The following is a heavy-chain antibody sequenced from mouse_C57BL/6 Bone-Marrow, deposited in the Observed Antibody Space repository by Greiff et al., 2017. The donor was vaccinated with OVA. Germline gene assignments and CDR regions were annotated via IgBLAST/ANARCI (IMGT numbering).Heavy chain of an antibody. CDR1: GYTFTTYP. V-gene: IGHV1-47*01. Sequence: QVQLQQSGAELVKPGASVKMSCKASGYTFTTYPIEWMKQNHGKSLEWIGNFHPYNDDTKYNEKFKGKATLTVEKSSSTDYLGLSRLTSDDSAVYYCARGYYGSSYRWYFDVWGTGTTVTVSS. D-gene: IGHD1-1*01. J-gene: IGHJ1*03. CDR3: ARGYYGSSYRWYFDV. CDR2: FHPYNDDT.